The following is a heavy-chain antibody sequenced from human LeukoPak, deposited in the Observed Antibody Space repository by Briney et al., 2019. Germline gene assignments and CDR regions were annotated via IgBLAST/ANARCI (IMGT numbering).Heavy chain of an antibody. J-gene: IGHJ4*02. CDR3: AKEYTVTTYGGFDY. CDR1: GFTFDDYT. CDR2: ISWDGGST. V-gene: IGHV3-43*01. D-gene: IGHD4-17*01. Sequence: PGGSLRLSCAASGFTFDDYTMHWVRQAPGKGLEWVSLISWDGGSTYYADSVKGRFTISRDNSKNSLYLQMSSLRTEDTALYYCAKEYTVTTYGGFDYWGQGTLVTVSS.